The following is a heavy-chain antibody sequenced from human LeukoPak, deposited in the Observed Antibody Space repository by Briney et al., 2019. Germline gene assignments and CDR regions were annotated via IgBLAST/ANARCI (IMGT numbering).Heavy chain of an antibody. CDR3: VRGWGSNVYASAFDV. V-gene: IGHV3-9*01. J-gene: IGHJ3*01. CDR2: ISWNSGSI. D-gene: IGHD3-16*01. CDR1: GFTFDDYA. Sequence: PGRSLRLSCAASGFTFDDYAMHWVRQAPGKGLEWVSGISWNSGSIGYADSVKGRFTISRDNTKNTLLLQMSDLRAEDTAAYYCVRGWGSNVYASAFDVWGQGTMVTVSS.